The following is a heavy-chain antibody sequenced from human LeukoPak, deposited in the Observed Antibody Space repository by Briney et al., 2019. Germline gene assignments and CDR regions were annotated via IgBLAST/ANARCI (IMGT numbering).Heavy chain of an antibody. J-gene: IGHJ5*02. Sequence: PGGSLRLSCAASGFTFSSYGMHWVRQAPGKGLEWVAFIRYDGSNKYYADSVKGRFTISRDNSKNTLYPQMNSLRAEDTAVYYCAKDPYGDYGNWFDPWGQGTLVTVSS. CDR3: AKDPYGDYGNWFDP. V-gene: IGHV3-30*02. CDR2: IRYDGSNK. D-gene: IGHD4-17*01. CDR1: GFTFSSYG.